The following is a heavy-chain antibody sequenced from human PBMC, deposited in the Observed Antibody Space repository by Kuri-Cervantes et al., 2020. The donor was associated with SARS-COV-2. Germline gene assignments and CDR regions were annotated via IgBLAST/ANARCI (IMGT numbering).Heavy chain of an antibody. D-gene: IGHD4-17*01. CDR1: GGSFSGYY. Sequence: ESLKISCAVYGGSFSGYYWSWIRQPPGKGLEWIGEINHSGSTNYNPSLKSRVTISVDKSKNQFSLKLSSVTAADTAVYYCARKVGGGDLYYYGMDVWGQGTTVTVSS. J-gene: IGHJ6*02. CDR3: ARKVGGGDLYYYGMDV. CDR2: INHSGST. V-gene: IGHV4-34*01.